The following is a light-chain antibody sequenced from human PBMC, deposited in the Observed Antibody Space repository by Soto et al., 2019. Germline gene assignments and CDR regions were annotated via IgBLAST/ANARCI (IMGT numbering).Light chain of an antibody. CDR1: QSISTY. CDR3: HQSYRTPPT. Sequence: EIQMTQSPSSLSTSVGDRDTITCRASQSISTYLNWYQQKPGKAPKLLIYDASSLQSGVPSRFSGRGSGIDFTLSISSLQPGDFATYYCHQSYRTPPTFGGGTKVDFK. J-gene: IGKJ4*01. V-gene: IGKV1-39*01. CDR2: DAS.